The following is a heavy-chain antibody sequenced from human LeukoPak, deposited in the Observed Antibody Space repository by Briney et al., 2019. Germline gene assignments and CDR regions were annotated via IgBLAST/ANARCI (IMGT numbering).Heavy chain of an antibody. CDR2: ISACNGNT. D-gene: IGHD2-2*02. CDR1: GYTFTSYG. V-gene: IGHV1-18*01. Sequence: ASVKVSCKASGYTFTSYGISWVRQAPGQGLEWMGWISACNGNTNYAQKLQGRVTMTTDTSTSTAYMELRSLRSDDTAVYYCARGNFYCSSTSCYNDYWGQGTLVTVSS. J-gene: IGHJ4*02. CDR3: ARGNFYCSSTSCYNDY.